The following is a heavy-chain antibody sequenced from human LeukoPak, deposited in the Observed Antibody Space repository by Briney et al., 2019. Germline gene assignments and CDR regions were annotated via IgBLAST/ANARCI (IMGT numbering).Heavy chain of an antibody. V-gene: IGHV4-59*01. Sequence: SETLSLTCTVSGGSISSYYWSWIRQPPGKGLEWIGYIYYSGSTNYNPSLKSRVTISVDTYKNQYSLKLSSVTAADTAVYYCARGSWYPETHDAFDIWGQGTMVTVSS. CDR1: GGSISSYY. CDR2: IYYSGST. D-gene: IGHD6-13*01. CDR3: ARGSWYPETHDAFDI. J-gene: IGHJ3*02.